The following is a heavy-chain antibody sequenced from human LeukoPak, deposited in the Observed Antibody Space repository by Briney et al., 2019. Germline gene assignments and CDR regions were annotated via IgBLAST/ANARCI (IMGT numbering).Heavy chain of an antibody. CDR1: GYTFTGYY. D-gene: IGHD5-12*01. CDR2: INPNSGGT. V-gene: IGHV1-2*04. CDR3: ARGYSGYDRDSDAFDI. J-gene: IGHJ3*02. Sequence: ASVKVSCKASGYTFTGYYMHWVRQAPGQGLEWMGWINPNSGGTNYAQKFQGWVTMTRDTSISTAYMELSRLRSDDTALYYCARGYSGYDRDSDAFDIWGQGTMVTVSS.